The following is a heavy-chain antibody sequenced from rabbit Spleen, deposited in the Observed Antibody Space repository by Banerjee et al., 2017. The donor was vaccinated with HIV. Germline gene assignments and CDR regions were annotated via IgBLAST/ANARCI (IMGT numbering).Heavy chain of an antibody. CDR3: ARVSESSGWGEDL. D-gene: IGHD4-1*01. CDR2: IYSSIDYT. Sequence: QEQLVESGGGLVQPEGYLTLTCTASGFAFNSVYDMCWVRQAPGKGLEWIGYIYSSIDYTYYATWAKGRFTISKTSSTTVTLQMTSLTVADTATYFCARVSESSGWGEDLWGPGTLVTVS. CDR1: GFAFNSVYD. J-gene: IGHJ4*01. V-gene: IGHV1S45*01.